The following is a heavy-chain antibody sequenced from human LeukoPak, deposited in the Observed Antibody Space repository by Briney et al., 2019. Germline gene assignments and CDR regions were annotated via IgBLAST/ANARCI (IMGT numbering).Heavy chain of an antibody. D-gene: IGHD6-13*01. V-gene: IGHV3-23*01. Sequence: SGGSLRLSCAASGFTFSSYSMNRVRQAPGKGLEWVSAISGSGGSTYYADSVKGRFTISRDNSKNTLYLQMNSLRAEDTAVYYCAKSYISSWLSSFDYWGQGTLVTVSS. CDR2: ISGSGGST. CDR3: AKSYISSWLSSFDY. J-gene: IGHJ4*02. CDR1: GFTFSSYS.